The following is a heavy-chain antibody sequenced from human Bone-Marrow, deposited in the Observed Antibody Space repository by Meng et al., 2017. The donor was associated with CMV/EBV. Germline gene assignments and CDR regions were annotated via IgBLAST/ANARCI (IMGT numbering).Heavy chain of an antibody. J-gene: IGHJ5*02. D-gene: IGHD3-22*01. CDR3: ARVGYYYDSSGPSRWVAP. Sequence: SETLSLTCTVSGGSISIGGYYWSWIRQHPGKGLEWIGYIYYSGRTYYNPSLKSRVTISVDTSENQFSLKLSSVTAADTAVYYCARVGYYYDSSGPSRWVAPWGHGTLVTVSS. CDR2: IYYSGRT. V-gene: IGHV4-31*03. CDR1: GGSISIGGYY.